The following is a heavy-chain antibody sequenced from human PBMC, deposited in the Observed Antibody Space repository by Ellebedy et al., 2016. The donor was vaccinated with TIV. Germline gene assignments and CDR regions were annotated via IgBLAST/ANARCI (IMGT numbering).Heavy chain of an antibody. D-gene: IGHD1-14*01. CDR3: ARATAGFDY. Sequence: PGGSLRLSCAASGFTFSSYDMHWVRQGSGNGLEWVSSIGAAGDTYYAGFVKGRVAISRENAKNSLYLQLNNVRVGDTAVYYYARATAGFDYWGQGTLVTVSS. CDR1: GFTFSSYD. CDR2: IGAAGDT. J-gene: IGHJ4*02. V-gene: IGHV3-13*01.